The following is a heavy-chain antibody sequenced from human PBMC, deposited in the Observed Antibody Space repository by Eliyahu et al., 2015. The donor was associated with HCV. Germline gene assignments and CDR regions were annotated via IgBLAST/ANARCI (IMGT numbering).Heavy chain of an antibody. V-gene: IGHV3-15*01. CDR3: VTEDYLDRARGDFNHFDY. CDR1: GFMFKNLG. J-gene: IGHJ4*02. Sequence: QLVESGGGLVKPGASLRLXCSVSGFMFKNLGMSWVRQAPGKGLGGVGRIVFGGATDYNAPVKGRFVISRDDSRNMFYLQMNSLKIEDTGMYYCVTEDYLDRARGDFNHFDYWGRGTLVTVSS. CDR2: IVFGGAT. D-gene: IGHD4-11*01.